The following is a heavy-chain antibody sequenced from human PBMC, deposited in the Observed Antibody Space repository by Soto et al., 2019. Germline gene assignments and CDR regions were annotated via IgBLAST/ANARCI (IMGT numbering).Heavy chain of an antibody. CDR2: ISPYNGNT. D-gene: IGHD3-3*01. CDR1: GYTFRNYG. J-gene: IGHJ4*02. Sequence: GASVKVSCKASGYTFRNYGITWVRQAPGQGLEWMAWISPYNGNTNYAQDLQGRVTMTTDTSTSTAYMELRSLTSEDTAMYYCARDLVSGPDFWRAYNGGYFDYWGQGTLVTVSS. CDR3: ARDLVSGPDFWRAYNGGYFDY. V-gene: IGHV1-18*01.